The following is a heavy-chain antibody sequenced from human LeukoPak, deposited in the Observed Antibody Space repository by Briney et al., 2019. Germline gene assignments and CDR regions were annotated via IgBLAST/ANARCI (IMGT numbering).Heavy chain of an antibody. D-gene: IGHD6-6*01. V-gene: IGHV1-46*01. J-gene: IGHJ4*02. CDR1: GYTFTSYY. CDR3: ASLGQLADNFDY. CDR2: INPSGGST. Sequence: ASVKVSCKASGYTFTSYYMHWVRQAPGQGLEWMGIINPSGGSTSYAQKFQGRVTMTRDTSISTAYMELSRLRSDDTAVYYCASLGQLADNFDYWGQGTLVTVSS.